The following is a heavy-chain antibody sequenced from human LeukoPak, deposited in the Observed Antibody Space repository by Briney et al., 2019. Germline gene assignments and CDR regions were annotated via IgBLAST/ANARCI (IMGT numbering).Heavy chain of an antibody. Sequence: GGSLRLSCAASGFTFDDYGMSWVRQAPGKGLEWVSTLNWNGGTTRYADSVKGRFTISRDNAKNSLYLQMNSLRAEDTALYYCARGGWYPESLDYWGQGTLVSVSS. CDR3: ARGGWYPESLDY. J-gene: IGHJ4*02. CDR1: GFTFDDYG. CDR2: LNWNGGTT. V-gene: IGHV3-20*04. D-gene: IGHD6-19*01.